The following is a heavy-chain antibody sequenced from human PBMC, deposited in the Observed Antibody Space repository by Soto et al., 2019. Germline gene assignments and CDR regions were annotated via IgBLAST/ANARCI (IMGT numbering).Heavy chain of an antibody. CDR3: GRGDFSSTSCYAGILGD. CDR1: GFTFSSYA. Sequence: EVQLVESGGGLVQPGGSLRLSCAASGFTFSSYAMHWVRQAPGKGLEYVSAISSNGGSTYYANSVKGRFTISRDNSKNTLYFQMGSLRAEDMAVYYCGRGDFSSTSCYAGILGDWGQGTLGTVSS. V-gene: IGHV3-64*01. D-gene: IGHD2-2*01. J-gene: IGHJ4*02. CDR2: ISSNGGST.